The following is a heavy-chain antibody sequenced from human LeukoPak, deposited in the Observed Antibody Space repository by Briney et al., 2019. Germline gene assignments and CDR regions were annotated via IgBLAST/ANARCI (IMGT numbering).Heavy chain of an antibody. CDR1: GFTFSSYS. CDR3: AKDGPSAAAGFTFDY. Sequence: GGSLRLSCAASGFTFSSYSMNWVRQAPGKGLEWVSSISSSSSYIYYADSVKGRFTISRDNAKNSLYLQMNSLRAEDTAVYYCAKDGPSAAAGFTFDYWGQGTLVTVSS. CDR2: ISSSSSYI. V-gene: IGHV3-21*01. J-gene: IGHJ4*02. D-gene: IGHD6-13*01.